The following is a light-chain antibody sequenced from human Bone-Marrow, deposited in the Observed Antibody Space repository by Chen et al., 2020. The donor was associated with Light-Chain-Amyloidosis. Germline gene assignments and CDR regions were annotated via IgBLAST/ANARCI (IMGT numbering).Light chain of an antibody. CDR1: SGSIATNY. V-gene: IGLV6-57*01. J-gene: IGLJ3*02. CDR2: EDE. CDR3: QSYQGSSQGV. Sequence: NFMLTQPHSVSESPGKTVIISCTPSSGSIATNYVQGYQQRPGSSPTTVIYEDEQRPSGVPDRFSGSIDRSSNSASLTISGLKTEDEADYYCQSYQGSSQGVFGGGTKLTVL.